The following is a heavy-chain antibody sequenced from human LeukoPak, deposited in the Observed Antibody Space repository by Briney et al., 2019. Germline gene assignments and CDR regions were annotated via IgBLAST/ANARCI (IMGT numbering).Heavy chain of an antibody. Sequence: GGSLRLSCAASGFTFSSYGMSWVRQAPGKGLEWVSSISGETNNTYYSDSVKGRFTISRDNAKNTLYLQMNSLRAEDTAMYYCARDFDRYYFDYWGQGTLVTVSS. J-gene: IGHJ4*02. CDR1: GFTFSSYG. V-gene: IGHV3-21*01. D-gene: IGHD3-9*01. CDR3: ARDFDRYYFDY. CDR2: ISGETNNT.